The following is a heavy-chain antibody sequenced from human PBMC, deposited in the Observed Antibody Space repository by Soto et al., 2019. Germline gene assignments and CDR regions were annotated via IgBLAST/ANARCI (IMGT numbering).Heavy chain of an antibody. CDR1: GFSLSTSGVG. Sequence: QITLKESGPTLVKPTQTLTLTCTFSGFSLSTSGVGVGWIRQPPGKALEWLALIYWDDDKRYSPSLKSRLTIPKDTSKNQVVLTMTNMDPVDTATYYCAHTYSSGWYIGPFDYWGQGTLVTVSS. CDR2: IYWDDDK. V-gene: IGHV2-5*02. D-gene: IGHD6-19*01. CDR3: AHTYSSGWYIGPFDY. J-gene: IGHJ4*02.